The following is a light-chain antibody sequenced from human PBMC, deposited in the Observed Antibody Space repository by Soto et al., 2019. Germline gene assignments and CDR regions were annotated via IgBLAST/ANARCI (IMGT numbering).Light chain of an antibody. J-gene: IGKJ1*01. CDR1: QTVSHNY. V-gene: IGKV3-15*01. CDR3: QHTLKWPPT. Sequence: EIVLTQSPGTLSLSPGERATLSCRASQTVSHNYLAWYQQKPGQAPRLLIYDTSARAAGIPARFSGSGSATEFTLTISSLQSEDFALYYCQHTLKWPPTFGQGTRVEI. CDR2: DTS.